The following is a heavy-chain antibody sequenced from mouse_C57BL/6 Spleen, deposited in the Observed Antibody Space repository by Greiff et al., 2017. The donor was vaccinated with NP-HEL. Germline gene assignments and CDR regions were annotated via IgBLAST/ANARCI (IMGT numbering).Heavy chain of an antibody. Sequence: EVQLVESGPGLVKPSQSLSLTCSVTGYSITSGYYWNWIRQFPGNKLEWMGYISYDGSNNYNPSLKNRISITRDTSKNQFFLKLNSVTTEDTATYYCARGLLGGTYAYWGQGTLVTVSA. CDR3: ARGLLGGTYAY. J-gene: IGHJ3*01. V-gene: IGHV3-6*01. D-gene: IGHD1-1*02. CDR1: GYSITSGYY. CDR2: ISYDGSN.